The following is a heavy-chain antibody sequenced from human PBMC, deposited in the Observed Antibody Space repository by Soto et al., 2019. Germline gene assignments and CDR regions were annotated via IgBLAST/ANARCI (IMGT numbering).Heavy chain of an antibody. CDR2: IIPIFGTA. CDR1: GGTFSSYA. D-gene: IGHD6-19*01. CDR3: ARDQPVAGNARDAFDI. V-gene: IGHV1-69*12. Sequence: QVQLVQSGAEVKKPGSSVKVSCKASGGTFSSYAISWVRQAPGQGLEWMGGIIPIFGTANYAQKFQGRVTITAEESTSTAYMELSSLRSEDTAVYDCARDQPVAGNARDAFDIWGQGTMVTVSS. J-gene: IGHJ3*02.